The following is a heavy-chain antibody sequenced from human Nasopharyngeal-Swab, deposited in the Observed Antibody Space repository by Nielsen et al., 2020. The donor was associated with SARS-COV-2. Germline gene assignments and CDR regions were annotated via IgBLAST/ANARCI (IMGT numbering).Heavy chain of an antibody. CDR3: ARDRLRQGYDFWSGYYPDAFDI. D-gene: IGHD3-3*01. CDR2: ISSSSSYT. CDR1: GFTFSDYY. V-gene: IGHV3-11*06. Sequence: GGSLRLSCAASGFTFSDYYMSRIRQAPGKGLEWVSYISSSSSYTNYADSVKGRFTVSRDNAKNSLYLQMNSLRAEDTAVYYCARDRLRQGYDFWSGYYPDAFDIWGQGTMVTVSS. J-gene: IGHJ3*02.